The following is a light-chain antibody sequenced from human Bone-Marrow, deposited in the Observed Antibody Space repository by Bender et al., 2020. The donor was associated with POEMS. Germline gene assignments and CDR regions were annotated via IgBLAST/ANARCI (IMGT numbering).Light chain of an antibody. J-gene: IGLJ3*02. V-gene: IGLV2-8*01. CDR1: SSDVGGYNY. CDR2: EVN. Sequence: QSALTQPPSASGSPGQSVTISCTGTSSDVGGYNYVSWYQQHPGKAPKLLIFEVNNRPSGVPDRFSGSKSGTSVSLAITGLQAEDEADYYCQSFDTSLSGWVFGAGTKLTV. CDR3: QSFDTSLSGWV.